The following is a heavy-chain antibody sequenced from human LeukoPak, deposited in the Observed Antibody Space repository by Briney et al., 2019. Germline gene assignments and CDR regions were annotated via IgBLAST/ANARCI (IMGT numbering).Heavy chain of an antibody. CDR1: GFTFTTYA. J-gene: IGHJ4*02. CDR3: AKGFKSTARGLYYFDY. D-gene: IGHD5-18*01. V-gene: IGHV3-23*01. CDR2: ISGSGGST. Sequence: GGSLRLSCAASGFTFTTYAMSWVRQAPGKGLEWVSAISGSGGSTYYADSVKGRFTISRDNSKNTLYLQMNSLRAEDTAVYYCAKGFKSTARGLYYFDYWGQGTLVTVSS.